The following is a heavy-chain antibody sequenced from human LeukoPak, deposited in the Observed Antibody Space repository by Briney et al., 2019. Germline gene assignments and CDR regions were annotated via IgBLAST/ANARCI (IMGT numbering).Heavy chain of an antibody. V-gene: IGHV3-15*01. CDR1: GFIFKNTW. Sequence: GGSLRLSCAASGFIFKNTWMNWVRQAPGKGLEWVGRIKSKTYGETTDYAAPVKGRFTISRDDSKNTLYLQMNSLKTDDTAVYFCVSEHHGWDSNWDFDYWGQGTLVTVSS. CDR3: VSEHHGWDSNWDFDY. D-gene: IGHD6-13*01. CDR2: IKSKTYGETT. J-gene: IGHJ4*02.